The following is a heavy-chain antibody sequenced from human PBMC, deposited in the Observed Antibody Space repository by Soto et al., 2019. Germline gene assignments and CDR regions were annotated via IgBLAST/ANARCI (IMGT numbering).Heavy chain of an antibody. CDR2: IYATGTT. CDR1: GSSISGFY. V-gene: IGHV4-4*07. J-gene: IGHJ5*02. D-gene: IGHD1-1*01. CDR3: VRDGTKTLRDWFDP. Sequence: XETLSLTCTVSGSSISGFYWSWIRKSAGKGLEWIGRIYATGTTDYNPSLKSRVMMSVDTSKKQFSLKLRSVTAADTAVYYCVRDGTKTLRDWFDPWGQGISVTVSS.